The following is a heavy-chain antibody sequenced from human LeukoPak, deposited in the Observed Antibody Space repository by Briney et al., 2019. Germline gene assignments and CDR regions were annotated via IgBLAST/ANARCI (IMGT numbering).Heavy chain of an antibody. CDR3: ATDPPVAGIQLWFQLCY. CDR1: GYTLTELS. V-gene: IGHV1-24*01. CDR2: FDPEDGET. D-gene: IGHD5-18*01. J-gene: IGHJ4*02. Sequence: ASVKVSCKVSGYTLTELSMHWVRQAPGKGLEWMGGFDPEDGETIYAQKFQGRVTMTEDTSTDTAYMELSSLRSEDTAVYYCATDPPVAGIQLWFQLCYWGQGTLVTVSS.